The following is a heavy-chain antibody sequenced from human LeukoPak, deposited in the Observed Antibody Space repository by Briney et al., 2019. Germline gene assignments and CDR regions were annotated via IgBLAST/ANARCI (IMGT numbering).Heavy chain of an antibody. CDR3: ARTHPADGIDY. CDR1: GGSISSSSYY. J-gene: IGHJ4*02. D-gene: IGHD1-1*01. Sequence: SETLSLTCSVSGGSISSSSYYWGWIRQPPGKGLEWIGSIYYSGSTYYNPSLKSRVTISVGTSKNQFSLKLSSVTAADTAVYYCARTHPADGIDYWGQGTLVTVSS. V-gene: IGHV4-39*01. CDR2: IYYSGST.